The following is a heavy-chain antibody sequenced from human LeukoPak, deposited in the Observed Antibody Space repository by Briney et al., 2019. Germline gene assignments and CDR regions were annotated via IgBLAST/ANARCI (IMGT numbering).Heavy chain of an antibody. D-gene: IGHD5-12*01. CDR3: ARAGWKGWEVAGMGV. V-gene: IGHV3-11*01. CDR1: GFTFSDYY. J-gene: IGHJ6*04. CDR2: ISSSGSTI. Sequence: GGSLRLSCAASGFTFSDYYMSWIRQAPGKGLERLSYISSSGSTIYYGDSVKGRFTTSRDNAKNSLYLQMNSLRAEDTAVYYCARAGWKGWEVAGMGVWGKGTTVTISS.